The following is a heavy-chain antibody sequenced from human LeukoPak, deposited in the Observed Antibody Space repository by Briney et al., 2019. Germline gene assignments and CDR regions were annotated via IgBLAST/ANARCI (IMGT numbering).Heavy chain of an antibody. CDR1: GFTFSSYA. J-gene: IGHJ4*02. D-gene: IGHD6-13*01. CDR2: ISYDGSNK. CDR3: LIAAADI. V-gene: IGHV3-30-3*01. Sequence: SGGSLRLSCAASGFTFSSYAMHWVRQAPGKGLEWVAVISYDGSNKYYADSVKGRFTISRDNSKNTLYLQMNSLRAEDTAVYYCLIAAADIGGQGTLVTVSS.